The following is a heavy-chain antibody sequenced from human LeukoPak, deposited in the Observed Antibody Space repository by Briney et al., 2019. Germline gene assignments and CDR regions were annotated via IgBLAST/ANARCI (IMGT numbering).Heavy chain of an antibody. D-gene: IGHD3-3*01. CDR1: GYTFTSYG. J-gene: IGHJ4*02. CDR2: ISAYNGNT. CDR3: ARREYYDLWSGSGGPFDY. V-gene: IGHV1-18*01. Sequence: ASVKVSCKASGYTFTSYGISWVRQAPGQGLEWMGWISAYNGNTNYAQKLQGRVTMTTGTSTSTAYMELRSLRSDDTAVYYCARREYYDLWSGSGGPFDYWGQGTLVTVSS.